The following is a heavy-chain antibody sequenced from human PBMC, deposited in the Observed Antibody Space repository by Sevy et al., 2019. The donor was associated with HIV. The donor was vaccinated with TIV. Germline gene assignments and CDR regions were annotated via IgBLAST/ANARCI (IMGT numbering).Heavy chain of an antibody. D-gene: IGHD5-12*01. CDR3: ARILVGMATENPGPGCWFDP. J-gene: IGHJ5*02. CDR2: IYYSGST. CDR1: GGSISSSSYY. V-gene: IGHV4-39*01. Sequence: SETLSLTCTVSGGSISSSSYYWGWIRQPPGKGLEWIGSIYYSGSTYYNPSLKSRVTISVDTSKNQFSLKLSSVTAVDTAVYYCARILVGMATENPGPGCWFDPWGQGTLVTVSS.